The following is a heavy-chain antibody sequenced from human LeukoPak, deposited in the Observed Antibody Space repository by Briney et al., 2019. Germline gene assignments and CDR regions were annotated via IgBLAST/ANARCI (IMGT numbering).Heavy chain of an antibody. J-gene: IGHJ6*03. D-gene: IGHD3-16*01. CDR1: GYTFTTYG. CDR3: ARVPLYGYYYMDV. V-gene: IGHV1-18*01. CDR2: ISAYNGNT. Sequence: ASVKVSCKASGYTFTTYGITWVRQAPGQGLEWMGWISAYNGNTNYAQKLQGRVTMTTDTSTSTAYMELRSLRYDDTAVYYCARVPLYGYYYMDVWGKGTTVTVSS.